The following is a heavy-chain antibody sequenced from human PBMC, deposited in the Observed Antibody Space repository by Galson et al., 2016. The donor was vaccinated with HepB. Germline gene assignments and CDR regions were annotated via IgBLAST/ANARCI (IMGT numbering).Heavy chain of an antibody. CDR3: ARHLPAGGWYEGYFDL. CDR1: GDSIRSYF. Sequence: ETLSLTCTVSGDSIRSYFWSWIRQPPGKGLEWIGYIYYDGSTNFDPSLKSRVTISVDTSKNQFSLRLSSVTAVDTAVYYCARHLPAGGWYEGYFDLWGRGTLVTVSS. J-gene: IGHJ2*01. CDR2: IYYDGST. V-gene: IGHV4-59*08. D-gene: IGHD6-19*01.